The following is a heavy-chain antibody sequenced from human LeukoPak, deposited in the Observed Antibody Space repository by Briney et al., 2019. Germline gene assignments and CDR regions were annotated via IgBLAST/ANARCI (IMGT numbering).Heavy chain of an antibody. Sequence: ASVKVSCKASGYTFSNYGISWVRQAPRQGLEWMGWISAYNGNTNYAQKFQGRVTTTTDTSTSTAYMELRSLRSDDTAVYYCARNHYYDILTGYVTYGMDVWGQGTTVTVSS. J-gene: IGHJ6*02. D-gene: IGHD3-9*01. CDR3: ARNHYYDILTGYVTYGMDV. CDR1: GYTFSNYG. V-gene: IGHV1-18*01. CDR2: ISAYNGNT.